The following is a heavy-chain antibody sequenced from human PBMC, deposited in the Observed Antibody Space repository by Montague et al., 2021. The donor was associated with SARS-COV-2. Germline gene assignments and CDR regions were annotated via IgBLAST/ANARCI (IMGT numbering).Heavy chain of an antibody. CDR2: IHYSGST. D-gene: IGHD5/OR15-5a*01. Sequence: SETLSLTCSVSGGSLSSFNWSWFRQLPGKGLEYIVYIHYSGSTTFSTSSNSRVSISLDTYKNNFFLILRSVTTADTAVYYCARIAELDVFSVYYYGLDVWGQGTTVTVSS. V-gene: IGHV4-59*01. CDR3: ARIAELDVFSVYYYGLDV. J-gene: IGHJ6*02. CDR1: GGSLSSFN.